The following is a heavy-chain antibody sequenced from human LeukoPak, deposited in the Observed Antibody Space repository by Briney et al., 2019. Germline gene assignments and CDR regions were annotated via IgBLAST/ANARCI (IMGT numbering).Heavy chain of an antibody. Sequence: GGSLRLSCAASGFTFSDYTMNWVRQAPGKGLEWVGRFKSKVDGGTTDYAAPVKGRFTFSRDDSKNTLYLQMNSLKTEDTAVYYCTTAPAGYGLDDYWGQGTLVTVSS. D-gene: IGHD3-16*01. J-gene: IGHJ4*02. CDR1: GFTFSDYT. CDR3: TTAPAGYGLDDY. CDR2: FKSKVDGGTT. V-gene: IGHV3-15*01.